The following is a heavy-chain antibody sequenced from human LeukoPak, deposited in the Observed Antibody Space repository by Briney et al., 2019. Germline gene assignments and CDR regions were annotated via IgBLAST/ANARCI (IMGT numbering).Heavy chain of an antibody. J-gene: IGHJ4*02. CDR1: GGSLRSFSYF. CDR2: IYYSGST. CDR3: AREGYYGSGLLDY. Sequence: SETLSLTCSVSGGSLRSFSYFWGWIRQPPGKGLEWIGYIYYSGSTNYNPSLKSRVTISVDTSKNQFSLKLSSVTAADTAVYYCAREGYYGSGLLDYWGQGTLVTVSS. D-gene: IGHD3-10*01. V-gene: IGHV4-61*01.